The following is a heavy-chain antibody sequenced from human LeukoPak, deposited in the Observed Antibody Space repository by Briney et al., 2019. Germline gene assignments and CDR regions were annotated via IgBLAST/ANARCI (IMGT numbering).Heavy chain of an antibody. CDR1: GDSIFSTTYY. D-gene: IGHD2-8*01. CDR3: ARLYEGKRPPDY. V-gene: IGHV4-39*01. Sequence: SETLSLTCTVSGDSIFSTTYYWGWIRQPPGKGLEWIGSIFHSGSTYYNPSLRSRVTISVDTSKNQLSLRLRSVAAADTAVYYCARLYEGKRPPDYWGQGTLVTVSS. J-gene: IGHJ4*02. CDR2: IFHSGST.